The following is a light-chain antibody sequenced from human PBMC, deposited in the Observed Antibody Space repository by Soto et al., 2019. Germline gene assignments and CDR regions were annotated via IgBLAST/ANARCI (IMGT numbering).Light chain of an antibody. V-gene: IGKV3-11*01. J-gene: IGKJ5*01. Sequence: IMVRKSPGALSLTPGERATLSCRASQSLSSYLAWYQQKPGQAPRLLSYDASNRATGIPARFSGSGSGTDFTLTISSLEPEDFAVYYCQQRSNWPSFGQGTRLEI. CDR3: QQRSNWPS. CDR1: QSLSSY. CDR2: DAS.